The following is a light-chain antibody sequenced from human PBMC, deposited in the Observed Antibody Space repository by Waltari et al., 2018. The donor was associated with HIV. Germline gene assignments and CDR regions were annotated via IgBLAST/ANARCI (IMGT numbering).Light chain of an antibody. CDR3: SSYTSSRSYV. CDR2: AVS. CDR1: SSDVGGYNY. Sequence: QSALTQPASVSGSPGQSITISCTGTSSDVGGYNYVSWYQQHPGKAPKLVIYAVSNRPSGVSNRFSGSKSGNTASLTIAGLQAEDDADYYCSSYTSSRSYVFGTGTRVTV. J-gene: IGLJ1*01. V-gene: IGLV2-14*03.